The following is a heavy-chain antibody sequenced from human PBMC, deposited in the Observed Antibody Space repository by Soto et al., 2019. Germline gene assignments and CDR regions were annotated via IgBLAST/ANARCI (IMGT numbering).Heavy chain of an antibody. CDR1: GFTFSDYY. D-gene: IGHD5-18*01. CDR3: ARSGFNYGFGYYFDY. Sequence: QVRMVESGGALVKPGGSLRLSCAASGFTFSDYYMSWIRQAPGQGLEWLSYISSRGDTIYYADSVKGPFTISRDNDKNSLYLQMSSLRAEDTAVYYCARSGFNYGFGYYFDYWGQGTLVTVSS. J-gene: IGHJ4*02. V-gene: IGHV3-11*01. CDR2: ISSRGDTI.